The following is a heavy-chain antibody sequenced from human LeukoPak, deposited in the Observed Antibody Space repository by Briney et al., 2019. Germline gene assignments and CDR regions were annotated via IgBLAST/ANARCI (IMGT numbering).Heavy chain of an antibody. D-gene: IGHD3-10*01. Sequence: PGGSLRFSGAASGYTFNSYDLHWVRQAPGKGLEWVALISHDGSEKYYADSVKGRFTISRDNSKNTLYLQMNSLRAEDTAVYYCAKEMGSQYETDAFDIWGQGTMVTVSS. CDR1: GYTFNSYD. CDR2: ISHDGSEK. CDR3: AKEMGSQYETDAFDI. J-gene: IGHJ3*02. V-gene: IGHV3-30*18.